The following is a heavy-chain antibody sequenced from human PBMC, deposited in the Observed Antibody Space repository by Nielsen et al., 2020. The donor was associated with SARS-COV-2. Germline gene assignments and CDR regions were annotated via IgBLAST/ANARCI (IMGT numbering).Heavy chain of an antibody. D-gene: IGHD3-22*01. Sequence: GVSLKISCAASGFTFSSYSMNWVRQAPGKGLEWVSSISSSSSYIYYADSVKGRFTISRDNSKNTLYLQMNSLRAEDTALYYCAKGDDYDSSGSPNWGQGTLVTVSS. J-gene: IGHJ4*02. V-gene: IGHV3-21*04. CDR1: GFTFSSYS. CDR2: ISSSSSYI. CDR3: AKGDDYDSSGSPN.